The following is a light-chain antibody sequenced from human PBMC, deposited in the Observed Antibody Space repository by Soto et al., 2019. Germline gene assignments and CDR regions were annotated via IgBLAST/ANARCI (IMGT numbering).Light chain of an antibody. Sequence: EIVLTQSPGTLSLSPGERATLSCRASQSVSSTYFAWYQQKCGQAPRLLIYGTSSRAAGIPDRFSGSGSGTDFTLTISRLEPEDFAVYYCQQYNASPWTFGQGTKVEIK. CDR2: GTS. CDR3: QQYNASPWT. V-gene: IGKV3-20*01. J-gene: IGKJ1*01. CDR1: QSVSSTY.